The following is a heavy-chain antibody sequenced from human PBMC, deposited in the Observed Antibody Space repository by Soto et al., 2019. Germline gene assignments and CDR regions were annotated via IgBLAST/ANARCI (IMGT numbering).Heavy chain of an antibody. CDR2: INPNSGGT. J-gene: IGHJ6*02. D-gene: IGHD3-10*01. Sequence: ASVKVSCKASGYTFSDYYIHWVRQAPGQGLEWMGWINPNSGGTKYAPKFQGGVTMTRDTSITTAYMELSRLRSGDTAVYYCARHAEPMVRGVTRYYYYYYGMDVWGQGTTVTVSS. CDR3: ARHAEPMVRGVTRYYYYYYGMDV. CDR1: GYTFSDYY. V-gene: IGHV1-2*02.